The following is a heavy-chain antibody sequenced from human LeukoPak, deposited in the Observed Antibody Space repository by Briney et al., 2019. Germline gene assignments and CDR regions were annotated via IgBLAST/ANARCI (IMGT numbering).Heavy chain of an antibody. D-gene: IGHD6-6*01. J-gene: IGHJ5*02. CDR3: AHISSPLARPSGPLFDP. CDR2: IYWDDDK. Sequence: SGPTLVNPTQTLTLTCTFSGFSLSTSGVGVGWIRQPPGKALEWLALIYWDDDKRYSPSLKSRLTITKDTSKNQVVLTMTNMDPVDTATYYCAHISSPLARPSGPLFDPWGQGTLVTVSS. CDR1: GFSLSTSGVG. V-gene: IGHV2-5*02.